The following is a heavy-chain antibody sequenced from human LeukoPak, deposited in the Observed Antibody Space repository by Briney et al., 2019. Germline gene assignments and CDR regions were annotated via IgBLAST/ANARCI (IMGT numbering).Heavy chain of an antibody. J-gene: IGHJ4*02. CDR2: ISSSSSYI. CDR3: ARAAHTIFGEPKEFDY. D-gene: IGHD3-3*01. CDR1: GFTFSSYS. V-gene: IGHV3-21*01. Sequence: PGGSLRLSCAASGFTFSSYSMNWVRQAPGKGLEWVSSISSSSSYIYYADSVKGRFTISRDNAKNSLYLQMNSLRAEDTAVYYCARAAHTIFGEPKEFDYWGQGTLVTVSS.